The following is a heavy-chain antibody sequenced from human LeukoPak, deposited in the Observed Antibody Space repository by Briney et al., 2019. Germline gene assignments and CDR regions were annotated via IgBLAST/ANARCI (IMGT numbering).Heavy chain of an antibody. V-gene: IGHV3-30*18. CDR1: GFTFTNYG. D-gene: IGHD1-26*01. CDR2: ISYDGTYK. J-gene: IGHJ4*02. Sequence: GGSLRLSCTTSGFTFTNYGINWVRQAPGKGLEWVAVISYDGTYKYYADSVKGRFTISRDHSRNSLILQMSSLTTEDTAVYYCAKDRGRSGSGTYRHLDFWGQGTLVTVSS. CDR3: AKDRGRSGSGTYRHLDF.